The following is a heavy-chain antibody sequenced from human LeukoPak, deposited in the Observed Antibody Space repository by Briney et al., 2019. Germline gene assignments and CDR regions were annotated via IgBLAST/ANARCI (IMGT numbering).Heavy chain of an antibody. J-gene: IGHJ1*01. CDR1: GYTFTGYY. Sequence: SVKVSCKASGYTFTGYYMHWVRQAPGQGLEWMGWINPNSGGTNYAQKFQGRVTMTRDTSISTAYMELSRLRSDDTAVYYCATSYCGGDCYSFQHWGQGTLVTVSS. CDR3: ATSYCGGDCYSFQH. V-gene: IGHV1-2*02. CDR2: INPNSGGT. D-gene: IGHD2-21*02.